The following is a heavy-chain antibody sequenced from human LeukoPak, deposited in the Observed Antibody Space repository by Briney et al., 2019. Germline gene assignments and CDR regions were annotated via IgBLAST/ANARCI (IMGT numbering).Heavy chain of an antibody. CDR1: GYVFSSFG. D-gene: IGHD1-26*01. CDR3: ARGVRGSQKLDY. CDR2: SGAYIGNT. V-gene: IGHV1-18*01. J-gene: IGHJ4*02. Sequence: ASVKVSCKASGYVFSSFGVCWVRQAPGQGLEWMGWSGAYIGNTNYAQKFQGRLTMTTDASMSIAYMELRSLRSDDTAVYYCARGVRGSQKLDYWGQGTPVTVSS.